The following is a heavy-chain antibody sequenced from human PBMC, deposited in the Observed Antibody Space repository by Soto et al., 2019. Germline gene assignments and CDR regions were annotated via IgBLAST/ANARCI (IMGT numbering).Heavy chain of an antibody. CDR3: ASVFPYNWFDP. CDR1: GGSISSSSYY. Sequence: QLQLQESGPGLVKPSETLSLTCTVSGGSISSSSYYWGWIRQPPGKGLEWIGSIYYSGSTYYNPSLKSRVTISVDTSKNQFSLKLSSVTAADTAVYYCASVFPYNWFDPWGQGTLVTVSS. D-gene: IGHD3-10*02. V-gene: IGHV4-39*01. J-gene: IGHJ5*02. CDR2: IYYSGST.